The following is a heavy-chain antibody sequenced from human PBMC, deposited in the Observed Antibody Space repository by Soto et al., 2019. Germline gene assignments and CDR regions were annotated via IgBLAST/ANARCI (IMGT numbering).Heavy chain of an antibody. D-gene: IGHD3-10*01. V-gene: IGHV4-34*01. J-gene: IGHJ4*02. CDR3: ARGLSTTVRGAPRYFDY. CDR1: GGSFSGYY. Sequence: SETLSLTCAVYGGSFSGYYWSWIRQPPGKGLEWIGEINHSGSTNYNPSLKSRVTISVDTSKNKFSLKLSSVTAADAAVYYCARGLSTTVRGAPRYFDYWGQGTLVTVSS. CDR2: INHSGST.